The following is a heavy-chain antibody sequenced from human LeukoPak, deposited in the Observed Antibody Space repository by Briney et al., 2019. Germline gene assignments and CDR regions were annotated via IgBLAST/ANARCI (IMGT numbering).Heavy chain of an antibody. J-gene: IGHJ6*03. V-gene: IGHV4-59*01. CDR3: ARVGLDCSSTSCYVYYYYMDV. CDR2: IYYSGST. CDR1: GGSISSYY. D-gene: IGHD2-2*01. Sequence: SETLSLTCTVSGGSISSYYWSWIRQPPGKGLEWIGYIYYSGSTNYNPSLKSRVTISVDTSKNQFSLKLSSVTAADTAVYYCARVGLDCSSTSCYVYYYYMDVWGKGTTVTVSS.